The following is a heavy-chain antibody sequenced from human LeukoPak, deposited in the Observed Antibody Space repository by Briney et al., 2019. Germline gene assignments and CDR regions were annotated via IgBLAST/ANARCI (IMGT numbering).Heavy chain of an antibody. D-gene: IGHD1-26*01. CDR3: ARGTSRATLTHFDY. V-gene: IGHV4-4*07. CDR2: IYTSGST. J-gene: IGHJ4*02. Sequence: SETLSLTCTVSGGSISSYYWSWIRQPAGKGLEWIGRIYTSGSTNYNPSLKSRVTMSVDTSKNQFSLKLSSVTAADTAMYYCARGTSRATLTHFDYWGQGTLVTVSS. CDR1: GGSISSYY.